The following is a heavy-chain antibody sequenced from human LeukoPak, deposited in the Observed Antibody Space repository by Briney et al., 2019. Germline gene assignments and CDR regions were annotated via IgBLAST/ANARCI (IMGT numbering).Heavy chain of an antibody. V-gene: IGHV3-66*02. CDR2: IYGGGST. J-gene: IGHJ4*02. CDR3: ATERSNSLNY. Sequence: GGSLRLSCAASGFTVRSNHMNWVRQAPGKGLEWGSVIYGGGSTYYADSVKGRFTISRYNSKNTLYLQMNSLRAEDPAVYYCATERSNSLNYWGQGTLVTVSS. D-gene: IGHD6-6*01. CDR1: GFTVRSNH.